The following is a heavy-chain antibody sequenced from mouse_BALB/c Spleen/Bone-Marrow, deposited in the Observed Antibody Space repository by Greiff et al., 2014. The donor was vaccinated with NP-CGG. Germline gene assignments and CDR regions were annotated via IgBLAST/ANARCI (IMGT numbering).Heavy chain of an antibody. J-gene: IGHJ4*01. D-gene: IGHD2-4*01. CDR3: ASVYDYGRGYAMDY. CDR2: IYPGDGDT. V-gene: IGHV1-80*01. CDR1: GYAFSNSG. Sequence: QVQLKESGAELVRPGSSVKISCKASGYAFSNSGMNWVKQRPGQGLEWIGQIYPGDGDTNYNGKFKGRVTLTADKSSSTAYMQLSRLTSEDSAVYFCASVYDYGRGYAMDYWGQGTSVTVSS.